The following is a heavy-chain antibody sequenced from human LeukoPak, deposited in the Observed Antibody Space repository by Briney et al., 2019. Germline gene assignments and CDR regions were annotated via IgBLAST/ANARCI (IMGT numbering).Heavy chain of an antibody. CDR3: ARGLRQLVRSWHY. CDR1: GGSISSYY. CDR2: INHRGST. J-gene: IGHJ4*02. D-gene: IGHD6-6*01. V-gene: IGHV4-34*01. Sequence: SETLSLTCTVSGGSISSYYWSWIRQPPGKGLEWIGEINHRGSTNHNPSLKSRVTISVDTSKNQFSLKLSSVTAADTAVYYCARGLRQLVRSWHYWGQGTLVTVSS.